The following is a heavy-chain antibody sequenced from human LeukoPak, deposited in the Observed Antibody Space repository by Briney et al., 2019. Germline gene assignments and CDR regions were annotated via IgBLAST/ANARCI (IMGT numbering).Heavy chain of an antibody. CDR2: IYYSGST. CDR3: ARGHYYDSSGYYYPSYYFDY. V-gene: IGHV4-30-4*01. J-gene: IGHJ4*02. D-gene: IGHD3-22*01. Sequence: SETLSLTCTVSGGSISSGGYYWSWIRQPPGKGLEWIGYIYYSGSTYYNPSLKSRVTISVDTSKNQFSLKLSSVTAADTAVYYCARGHYYDSSGYYYPSYYFDYWGQGTLVTVSS. CDR1: GGSISSGGYY.